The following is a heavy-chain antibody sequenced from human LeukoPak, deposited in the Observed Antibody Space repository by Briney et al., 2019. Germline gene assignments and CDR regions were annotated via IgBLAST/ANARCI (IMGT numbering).Heavy chain of an antibody. Sequence: SETLSLTCAVYGVSFSGYYWSWIRQPPGKGLEWIGKINHSGSTNYNPSLKSRVTISLDTSKNQFSLKLSPVIAADTAVYYCARGANYYDSSGYSATFDYWGQGTLVTVSS. CDR1: GVSFSGYY. J-gene: IGHJ4*02. CDR2: INHSGST. V-gene: IGHV4-34*01. CDR3: ARGANYYDSSGYSATFDY. D-gene: IGHD3-22*01.